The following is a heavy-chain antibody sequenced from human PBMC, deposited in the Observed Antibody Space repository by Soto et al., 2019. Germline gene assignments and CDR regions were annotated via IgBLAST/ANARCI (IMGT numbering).Heavy chain of an antibody. CDR3: AIVDTAMADYYFDY. CDR1: GFTVSSNY. J-gene: IGHJ4*02. D-gene: IGHD5-18*01. V-gene: IGHV3-66*01. Sequence: EVQLVESGGGLVQPGGSLRLSCAASGFTVSSNYMSWVRQAPGKGLVWVSVIYSGGSTYYADSVKGRFTISRDNSKNTLYLQMNILRAEDTAVYYCAIVDTAMADYYFDYWGQGTLAPVSS. CDR2: IYSGGST.